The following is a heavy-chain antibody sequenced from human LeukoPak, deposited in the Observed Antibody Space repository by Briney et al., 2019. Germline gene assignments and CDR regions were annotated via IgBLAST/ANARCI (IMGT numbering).Heavy chain of an antibody. V-gene: IGHV4-59*01. D-gene: IGHD6-13*01. Sequence: PSETLSLTCSVSGGSISGYYWSWIRQPPGKGPEWIGYIYYSGSTNYNPSLKSRVTISVDTSKNQFSLKLTSLTAAGTAVYYCARAAAAGPHYYYGMDVWGKGTTVTVSS. CDR3: ARAAAAGPHYYYGMDV. CDR2: IYYSGST. J-gene: IGHJ6*04. CDR1: GGSISGYY.